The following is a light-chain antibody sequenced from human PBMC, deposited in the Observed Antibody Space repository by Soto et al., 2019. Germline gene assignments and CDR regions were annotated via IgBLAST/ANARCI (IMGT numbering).Light chain of an antibody. J-gene: IGLJ3*02. CDR2: DVS. V-gene: IGLV2-14*01. Sequence: QSALTQPASVSGSPGQSITISCTGTFSDINTYNFVSWFRQHPGKAPKLMIYDVSSRPSGVSDRFSGSKSGKTASLTISGLQAEDEADYYCCIYSGISWVCGGGTKLTVL. CDR1: FSDINTYNF. CDR3: CIYSGISWV.